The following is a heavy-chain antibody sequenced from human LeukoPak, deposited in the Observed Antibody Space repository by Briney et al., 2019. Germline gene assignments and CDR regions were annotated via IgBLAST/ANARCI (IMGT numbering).Heavy chain of an antibody. V-gene: IGHV1-46*01. CDR1: GYTFIDYY. J-gene: IGHJ4*02. CDR3: ARRATSSGYYGYYFDY. CDR2: INLRGGST. Sequence: ASVKVSCKASGYTFIDYYIHWMRQAPGQGLEWMGIINLRGGSTSYAQKFQGRVTMTRDTSTSTVYMELSSLRSEDTTVYYCARRATSSGYYGYYFDYWGQGTLVTVSS. D-gene: IGHD6-19*01.